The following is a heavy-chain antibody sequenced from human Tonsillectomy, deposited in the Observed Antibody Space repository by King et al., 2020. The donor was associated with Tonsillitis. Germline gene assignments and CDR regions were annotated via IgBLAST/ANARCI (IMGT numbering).Heavy chain of an antibody. CDR3: AKGAPGIAVAGSGAFDY. D-gene: IGHD6-19*01. V-gene: IGHV3-23*04. CDR1: GFTFSSYA. J-gene: IGHJ4*02. CDR2: ISGSGGST. Sequence: VQLVESGGDLVQPGGSLRLSCAASGFTFSSYAMSWVRQAPGEGLEWVSTISGSGGSTFYADSVKGRFTISRDNSKITLYLQMNSLRAEDTAVYYCAKGAPGIAVAGSGAFDYWAREPWSPSPQ.